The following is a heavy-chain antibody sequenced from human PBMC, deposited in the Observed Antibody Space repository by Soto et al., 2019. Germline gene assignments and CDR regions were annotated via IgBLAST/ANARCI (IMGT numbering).Heavy chain of an antibody. V-gene: IGHV1-2*02. J-gene: IGHJ6*02. CDR3: ASSARGTRGFDERDT. CDR2: INPNSGDT. CDR1: GYIFTGYH. Sequence: AAVQASCTGSGYIFTGYHIHWVRQAPGRGLEWMGWINPNSGDTEYAQNFQGRVTMTRDTSFNLVYMEMSGLMSDDTAVYYCASSARGTRGFDERDTWGQGTTSTV. D-gene: IGHD3-9*01.